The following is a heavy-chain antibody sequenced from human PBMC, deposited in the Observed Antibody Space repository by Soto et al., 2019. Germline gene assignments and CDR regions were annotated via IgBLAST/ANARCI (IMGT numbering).Heavy chain of an antibody. V-gene: IGHV1-69*13. D-gene: IGHD2-15*01. CDR3: ARNFGSRPYYYYYYGMDV. Sequence: ASVNVSCKASGGIFSSYAISWVRQAPGQGLEWMGGIIPIFGTANYAQKFQGRVTITADESTSAAYMELSSLRSEDTAVYYCARNFGSRPYYYYYYGMDVWGQGXTVTVSS. CDR1: GGIFSSYA. J-gene: IGHJ6*02. CDR2: IIPIFGTA.